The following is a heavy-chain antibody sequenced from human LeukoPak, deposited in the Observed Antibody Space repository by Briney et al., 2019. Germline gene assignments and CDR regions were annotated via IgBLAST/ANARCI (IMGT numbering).Heavy chain of an antibody. V-gene: IGHV4-4*02. CDR3: TRENRPFCPFAY. D-gene: IGHD2/OR15-2a*01. CDR2: IAHDGTR. Sequence: SETLSLTCGVSGGSIDMTNYWSWVRQATGKGLEWIGEIAHDGTRNYNASLRSRVAMSLDRANNQFSLSLTSVTAADTAVYYCTRENRPFCPFAYWGQGVLVTVSS. CDR1: GGSIDMTNY. J-gene: IGHJ4*02.